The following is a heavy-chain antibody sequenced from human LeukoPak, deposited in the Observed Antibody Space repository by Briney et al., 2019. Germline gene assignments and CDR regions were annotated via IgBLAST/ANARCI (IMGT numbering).Heavy chain of an antibody. Sequence: PGGSLRLSCAASGFTFSSYAMSWVRQAPGKGLEWVAVISYDGSNKYYADSVKGRFTISRDNSKNTLYLQMNSLRAEDTAVYYCARATPIGGWYRNDYWGQGTLVTVSS. CDR2: ISYDGSNK. D-gene: IGHD6-19*01. CDR1: GFTFSSYA. V-gene: IGHV3-30-3*01. CDR3: ARATPIGGWYRNDY. J-gene: IGHJ4*02.